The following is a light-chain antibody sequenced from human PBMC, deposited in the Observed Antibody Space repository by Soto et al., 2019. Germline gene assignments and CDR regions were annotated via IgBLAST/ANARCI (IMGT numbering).Light chain of an antibody. Sequence: QSGLTQPPSVSAAPAQKVTRSCYGSSVNIGGNSVSWYQQLPGTDPKLLIDDDNKRPSGIPDQFSGSKTGTSATLGITGFQTGDEADYYCGSWDSSLSAYVFGTGTKVTVL. CDR3: GSWDSSLSAYV. V-gene: IGLV1-51*01. J-gene: IGLJ1*01. CDR1: SVNIGGNS. CDR2: DDN.